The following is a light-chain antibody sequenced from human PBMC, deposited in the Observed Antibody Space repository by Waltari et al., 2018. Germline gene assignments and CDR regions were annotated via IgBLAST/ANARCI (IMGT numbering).Light chain of an antibody. Sequence: DIVMTQSPDSLAVSVGERATINCKSSQSILPSSNTKQYLAWYQQKPGQPPKLLIYWASVRGSGVPDRFSGSGSGTDFTLTITSLQADDVAVYYCQQYYTSPYTFGQGTKLEIK. CDR2: WAS. CDR1: QSILPSSNTKQY. J-gene: IGKJ2*01. CDR3: QQYYTSPYT. V-gene: IGKV4-1*01.